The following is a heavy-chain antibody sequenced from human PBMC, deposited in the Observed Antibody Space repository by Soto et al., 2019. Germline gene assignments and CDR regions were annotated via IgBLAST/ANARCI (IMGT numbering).Heavy chain of an antibody. CDR2: INAGNGNT. V-gene: IGHV1-3*01. J-gene: IGHJ3*02. CDR1: GYTFTSYA. CDR3: AREVTNGGDGSGSYYNPKRNDAIDI. D-gene: IGHD3-10*01. Sequence: ASVKVSCKASGYTFTSYAMHWVRQAPGQRLEWMGWINAGNGNTKYSQKFQGRVTITRDTSASTAYMELSSLRSEDTAVYYCAREVTNGGDGSGSYYNPKRNDAIDIWGQRAMVPISS.